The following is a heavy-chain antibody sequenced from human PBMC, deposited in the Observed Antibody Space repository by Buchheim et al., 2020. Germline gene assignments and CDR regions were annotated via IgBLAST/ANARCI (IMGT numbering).Heavy chain of an antibody. CDR1: GFAFSSSS. D-gene: IGHD3-3*01. CDR3: ARESVFGVVNSFDS. V-gene: IGHV3-48*01. Sequence: QLVESGGGLVQPGGSLRLSCAASGFAFSSSSMNWVRQAPGKGPAWISYITTSSTTVYYADSVKGRFTISSNNAKNSLSSQMNGLRAEDTAVYYCARESVFGVVNSFDSWGQGTL. CDR2: ITTSSTTV. J-gene: IGHJ4*02.